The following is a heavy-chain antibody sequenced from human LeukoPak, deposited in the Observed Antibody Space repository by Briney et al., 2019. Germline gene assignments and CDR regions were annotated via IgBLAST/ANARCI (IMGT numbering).Heavy chain of an antibody. CDR2: IYHSGST. Sequence: SQTLSLTCSVSGGSVSGGSYHWTWIRQPPGKGLEWIGYIYHSGSTYYNPSLKSRVTISVDRSKNQFSLKLSSVTAADTAVYYCARVRATYYYDSSGYYFDYWGQGTLVTVSS. V-gene: IGHV4-30-2*01. D-gene: IGHD3-22*01. CDR3: ARVRATYYYDSSGYYFDY. CDR1: GGSVSGGSYH. J-gene: IGHJ4*02.